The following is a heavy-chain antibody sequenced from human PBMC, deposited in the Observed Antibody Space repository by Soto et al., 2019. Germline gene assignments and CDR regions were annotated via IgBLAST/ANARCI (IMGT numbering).Heavy chain of an antibody. Sequence: ASVKVSCKASGYTFTSYYMHWVRQAPGQGLEWMGIINPSGGSTSYAQKFQGRVTMTRDTSTSTVYMELSSLRSEDTAVYYCARDHLRIAASPDAFDIWGQGTMVTVSS. CDR1: GYTFTSYY. CDR2: INPSGGST. J-gene: IGHJ3*02. D-gene: IGHD6-25*01. CDR3: ARDHLRIAASPDAFDI. V-gene: IGHV1-46*01.